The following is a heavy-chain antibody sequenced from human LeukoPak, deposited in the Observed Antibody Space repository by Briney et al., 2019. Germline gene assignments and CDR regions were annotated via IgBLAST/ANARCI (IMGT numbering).Heavy chain of an antibody. J-gene: IGHJ4*02. V-gene: IGHV3-33*01. CDR3: ARDGDIVVVPAAIGGIDY. D-gene: IGHD2-2*01. Sequence: PGRSLRLSCAASGFTFSSYGMHWVRQAPGKGLEWVAVIWYDGSNKYYADSVKGRFTISRDNSKNTLYLQMNSLRAEDTAVYYCARDGDIVVVPAAIGGIDYWGRGTLVTVSS. CDR2: IWYDGSNK. CDR1: GFTFSSYG.